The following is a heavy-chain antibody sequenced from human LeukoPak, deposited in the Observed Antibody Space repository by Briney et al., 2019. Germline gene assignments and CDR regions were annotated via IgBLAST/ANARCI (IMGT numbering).Heavy chain of an antibody. CDR2: INSVGSGT. D-gene: IGHD2-2*01. CDR1: GFTFSSYW. CDR3: ARGGIESSTWGTFDYYMDV. V-gene: IGHV3-74*01. Sequence: PGGSLRLSSAASGFTFSSYWMHWVRQAPGKGLVWVSRINSVGSGTNYADSVKGRFTISRDKAKNTLYLQMNSLRAEDTAMYYCARGGIESSTWGTFDYYMDVWGKGTTVTVSS. J-gene: IGHJ6*03.